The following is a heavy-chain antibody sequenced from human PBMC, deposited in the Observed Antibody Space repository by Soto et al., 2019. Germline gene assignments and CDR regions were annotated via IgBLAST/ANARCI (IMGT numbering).Heavy chain of an antibody. V-gene: IGHV3-30-3*01. Sequence: QVQLVESGGGVVQPGRSLRLSCAASGFTFSSYAMHWVRQAPGKGLEWVAVISYDGSNKYYADSVKGRFTISRDNSKNTLYLQMNSLRAEDTAVYYCARQGMATTFDYWGQGTLVTVSS. D-gene: IGHD5-12*01. J-gene: IGHJ4*02. CDR3: ARQGMATTFDY. CDR1: GFTFSSYA. CDR2: ISYDGSNK.